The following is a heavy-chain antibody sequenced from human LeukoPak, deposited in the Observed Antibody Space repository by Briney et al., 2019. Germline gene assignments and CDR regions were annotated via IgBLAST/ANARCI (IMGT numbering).Heavy chain of an antibody. CDR1: GGSISSSRNY. CDR2: IYYSGST. D-gene: IGHD3-10*01. J-gene: IGHJ4*02. Sequence: SETLSLTCTVSGGSISSSRNYWGWIRQPPGKGLEWIGTIYYSGSTYSNSSLKSRVTMSVDTSKNQFSLKLTSVTAADTAVYYCARVLLWFGELSTDMYYFDYWGQGTLVTVSS. V-gene: IGHV4-39*07. CDR3: ARVLLWFGELSTDMYYFDY.